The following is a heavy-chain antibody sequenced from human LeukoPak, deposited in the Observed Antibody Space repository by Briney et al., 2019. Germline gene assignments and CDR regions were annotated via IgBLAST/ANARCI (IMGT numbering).Heavy chain of an antibody. J-gene: IGHJ6*04. D-gene: IGHD3-10*02. Sequence: PGGSLRLPCAASGFTFSSYGMHWVRQAPGKGLEWVAVISYDGSNKYYADSVKGRFTISRDNSKNTLYLQMNSLRAEDTAVYYCAKDYAYYYVDYYCGMDVWGKGTTVTVSS. V-gene: IGHV3-30*18. CDR3: AKDYAYYYVDYYCGMDV. CDR2: ISYDGSNK. CDR1: GFTFSSYG.